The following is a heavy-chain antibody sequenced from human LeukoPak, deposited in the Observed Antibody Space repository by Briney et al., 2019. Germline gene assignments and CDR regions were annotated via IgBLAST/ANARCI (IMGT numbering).Heavy chain of an antibody. V-gene: IGHV4-59*01. Sequence: SETLSLTCTVSGGSISSYYWSWIRQPPGKGLEWIGYIYYSGSTNYNPSLKSRVTISVDTSKNQFSLKLSSVTAADTAVYYCARFSEGTTHPLYGMDVWGQGTTVTVSS. CDR3: ARFSEGTTHPLYGMDV. D-gene: IGHD2-2*01. CDR1: GGSISSYY. CDR2: IYYSGST. J-gene: IGHJ6*02.